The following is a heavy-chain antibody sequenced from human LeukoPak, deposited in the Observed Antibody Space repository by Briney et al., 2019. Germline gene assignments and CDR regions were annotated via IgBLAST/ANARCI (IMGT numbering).Heavy chain of an antibody. V-gene: IGHV4-34*01. CDR3: ARGRASYDFWSGYLFDY. J-gene: IGHJ4*02. D-gene: IGHD3-3*01. Sequence: SETLSLTCAVYGGPFSGYYWSWIRQSPGKGLEWIGEINHSGSTNYNPSLKSRVTISVDTSRNQFSLKLSSVTAADTAVYYCARGRASYDFWSGYLFDYWGQGTLVTVSS. CDR2: INHSGST. CDR1: GGPFSGYY.